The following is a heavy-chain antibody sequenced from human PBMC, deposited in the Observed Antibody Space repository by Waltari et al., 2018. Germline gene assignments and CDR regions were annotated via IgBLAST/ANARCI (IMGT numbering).Heavy chain of an antibody. J-gene: IGHJ4*02. V-gene: IGHV4-59*12. Sequence: QVQLQESGPGLVKSSETLSLTCTVSGGSTSGYYWSWIRQSPGKGLEWIGYIGGGSGNTEYNPSLKSRVTISTDTSKNQFSLRLNTVTAADTAVYYCARSGIVMLVVITGFDYWGQGVLVSVSS. CDR2: IGGGSGNT. CDR1: GGSTSGYY. CDR3: ARSGIVMLVVITGFDY. D-gene: IGHD3-22*01.